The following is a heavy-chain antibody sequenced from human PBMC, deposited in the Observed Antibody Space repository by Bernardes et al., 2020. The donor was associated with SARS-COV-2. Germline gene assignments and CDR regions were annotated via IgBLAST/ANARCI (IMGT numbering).Heavy chain of an antibody. CDR3: VRALHATAFDY. CDR2: IFYSGST. D-gene: IGHD2-15*01. CDR1: GGSVISCRYY. V-gene: IGHV4-61*01. Sequence: SEPLSLTCTVSGGSVISCRYYWSWLRQPPGKGLEWIGYIFYSGSTNYDSSLKSRVTISVDTSKNQFSLQLSSVTAADTAVYYCVRALHATAFDYLGQGNLVIVSA. J-gene: IGHJ4*02.